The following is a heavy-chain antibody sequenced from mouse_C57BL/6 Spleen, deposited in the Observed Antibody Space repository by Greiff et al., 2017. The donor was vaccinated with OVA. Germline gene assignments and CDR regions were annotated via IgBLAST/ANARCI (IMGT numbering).Heavy chain of an antibody. CDR1: GFTFSSYA. CDR2: ISDGGSYT. Sequence: EVQVVESGGGLVKPGGSLKLSCAASGFTFSSYAMSWVRQTPEKRLEWVATISDGGSYTYYPDNVKGRFTISRDNAKNNLYLQMSHLKSEDTAMYYCARDGAYGGFAYWGQGTLVTVSA. J-gene: IGHJ3*01. CDR3: ARDGAYGGFAY. D-gene: IGHD1-1*01. V-gene: IGHV5-4*01.